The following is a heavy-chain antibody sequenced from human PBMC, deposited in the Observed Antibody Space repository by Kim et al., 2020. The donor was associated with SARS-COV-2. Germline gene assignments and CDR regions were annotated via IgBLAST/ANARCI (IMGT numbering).Heavy chain of an antibody. D-gene: IGHD6-13*01. CDR3: ARDAAAGTDY. V-gene: IGHV4-4*07. CDR2: ST. J-gene: IGHJ4*02. Sequence: STNDHPSLESRVTMSVDTSKNQFSLKLSSVTAADTAVYYCARDAAAGTDYWGQGTLVTVSS.